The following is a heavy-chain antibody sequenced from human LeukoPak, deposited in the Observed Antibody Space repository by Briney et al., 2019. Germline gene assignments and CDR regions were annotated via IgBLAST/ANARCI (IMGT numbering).Heavy chain of an antibody. J-gene: IGHJ4*02. CDR2: ISDGSRDT. CDR3: TTRLRNHFDY. V-gene: IGHV3-23*01. Sequence: QAGGSLRLSCATSGFTSSSFTMNWVRQAPGKGLEWVSTISDGSRDTHYAGSVKGRFTISRDDSQNIVYLQMNSLRAEDTALYYCTTRLRNHFDYWGQGTQVTVSS. D-gene: IGHD5-12*01. CDR1: GFTSSSFT.